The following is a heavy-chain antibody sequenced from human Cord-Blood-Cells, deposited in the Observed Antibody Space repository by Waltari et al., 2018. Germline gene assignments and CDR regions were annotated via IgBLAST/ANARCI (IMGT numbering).Heavy chain of an antibody. Sequence: QLQLQESGPGLVKPSETLYLTCTVAGGSISSSSYHWVRIRPPPWKGLEWIGSIYYSGSTYYNTSLKSRVTISVDTSKNQFSLKLSSVTAADTAVYYCARKSSSWYYYYYGMDVWGQGTTVTVSS. CDR2: IYYSGST. J-gene: IGHJ6*02. CDR3: ARKSSSWYYYYYGMDV. V-gene: IGHV4-39*01. CDR1: GGSISSSSYH. D-gene: IGHD6-13*01.